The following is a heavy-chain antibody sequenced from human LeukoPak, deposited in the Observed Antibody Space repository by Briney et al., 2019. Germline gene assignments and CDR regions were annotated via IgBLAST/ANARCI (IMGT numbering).Heavy chain of an antibody. CDR3: ARDKMATSSAPLDY. J-gene: IGHJ4*02. V-gene: IGHV3-48*03. D-gene: IGHD5-24*01. CDR2: ISSSSTTI. Sequence: PGGSLRLSCAASGFTFSSYEMNWVRQAPGKGLEWISYISSSSTTIHYADSVKGRFTISRDNAKNSLYLQMNSLRAEDTAVYYCARDKMATSSAPLDYWGQGTLVTVSS. CDR1: GFTFSSYE.